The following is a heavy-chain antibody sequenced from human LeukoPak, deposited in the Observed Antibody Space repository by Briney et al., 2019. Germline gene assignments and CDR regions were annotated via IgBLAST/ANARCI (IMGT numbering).Heavy chain of an antibody. CDR2: IIPIFGTV. D-gene: IGHD5-18*01. CDR1: GGTFSRSG. V-gene: IGHV1-69*05. J-gene: IGHJ4*02. CDR3: ARESGIQLWLRAPFDY. Sequence: ASVKVSCKASGGTFSRSGISWVRQAPGQGLEWMGGIIPIFGTVNYAQKFQGRVTITTDESASTAYMELSSLRSEDTAVYYCARESGIQLWLRAPFDYWGQGTLVTVSS.